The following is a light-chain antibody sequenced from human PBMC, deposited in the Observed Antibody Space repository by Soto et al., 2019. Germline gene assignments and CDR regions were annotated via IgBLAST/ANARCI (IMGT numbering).Light chain of an antibody. Sequence: EIVLTQSPATLSLSPGERATLSCRASQSVSSYLAWYQQKPGQAPRLLIYDASNRATGIPDRFSGSGSGTDFTLTISRLEPEDFAVYYCQQYSSSITFGQGTRLEIK. V-gene: IGKV3-20*01. CDR3: QQYSSSIT. CDR1: QSVSSY. CDR2: DAS. J-gene: IGKJ5*01.